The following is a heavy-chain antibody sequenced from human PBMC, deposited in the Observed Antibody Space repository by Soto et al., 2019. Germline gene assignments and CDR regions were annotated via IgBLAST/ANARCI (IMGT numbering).Heavy chain of an antibody. J-gene: IGHJ5*02. CDR3: ARDHCSSTSCYSNWFDP. D-gene: IGHD2-2*01. V-gene: IGHV3-48*03. Sequence: ESVGGLVQPGGSLRLSCAASGFTFSSFEMNWVRQAPGKGLQWVSYISTSGTTIYYADSVKGRFTISRDNAKNSLYLQMNSLRAEDTAVYYCARDHCSSTSCYSNWFDPWGQGTLVTVSS. CDR2: ISTSGTTI. CDR1: GFTFSSFE.